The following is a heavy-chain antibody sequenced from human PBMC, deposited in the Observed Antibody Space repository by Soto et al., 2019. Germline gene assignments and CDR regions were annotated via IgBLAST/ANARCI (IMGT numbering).Heavy chain of an antibody. CDR2: ISYDGSNK. D-gene: IGHD2-2*01. CDR1: GFTFSSYG. J-gene: IGHJ2*01. CDR3: AKHGDIVVVPAALYFDL. Sequence: QVQLVESGEGVVQPGRSLRLSCAASGFTFSSYGMHWVRQAPGKGLEWVAVISYDGSNKYYADSVKGRFTISRDNSKNTLYLQMNSLRAEDTAVYYCAKHGDIVVVPAALYFDLWGRGTLVTVSS. V-gene: IGHV3-30*18.